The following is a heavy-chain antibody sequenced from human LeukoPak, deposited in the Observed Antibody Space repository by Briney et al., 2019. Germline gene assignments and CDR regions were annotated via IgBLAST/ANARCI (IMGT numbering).Heavy chain of an antibody. Sequence: PSETLSLTCTVSGDSISSGAYYWSWIRQPAGKGLEWIGRIYTSGSTNYNPSLKSRVTISVDTSKNQFSLRLSSVTAADTAVYYCARLATGDAFDIWGQGTMVTVSS. CDR2: IYTSGST. J-gene: IGHJ3*02. CDR3: ARLATGDAFDI. V-gene: IGHV4-61*02. D-gene: IGHD1-26*01. CDR1: GDSISSGAYY.